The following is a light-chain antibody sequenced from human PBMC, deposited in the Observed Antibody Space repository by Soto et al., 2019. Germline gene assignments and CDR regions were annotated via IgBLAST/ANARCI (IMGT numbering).Light chain of an antibody. CDR3: QQSYNFPRT. CDR1: QNIVTY. J-gene: IGKJ1*01. CDR2: VTS. Sequence: DIQMTQSPSSLSASVGDRVTITCRASQNIVTYLNWYLQKPGQAPKLLIYVTSSLQSGVAPRFSGSGSGTEFSVTISSLQPEDFATYFCQQSYNFPRTFGQGTRVEI. V-gene: IGKV1-39*01.